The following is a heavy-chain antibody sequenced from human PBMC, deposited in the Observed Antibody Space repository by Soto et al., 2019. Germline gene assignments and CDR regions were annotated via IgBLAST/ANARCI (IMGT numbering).Heavy chain of an antibody. CDR1: GFTFSSYW. Sequence: PGGSLRLSCAASGFTFSSYWMSWVRQAPGKGLEWVANIKQDGSEKYYVDSVKGRFTISRDNAKNSLYLQMNSLRAEDTAVYYCAKVIYGSSGYYYGPRGYYHGMEVWGQGTTVTVSS. V-gene: IGHV3-7*01. J-gene: IGHJ6*02. CDR2: IKQDGSEK. D-gene: IGHD3-22*01. CDR3: AKVIYGSSGYYYGPRGYYHGMEV.